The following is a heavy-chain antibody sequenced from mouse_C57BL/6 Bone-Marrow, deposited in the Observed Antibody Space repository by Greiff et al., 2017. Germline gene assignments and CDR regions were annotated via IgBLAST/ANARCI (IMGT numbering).Heavy chain of an antibody. V-gene: IGHV1-50*01. CDR1: GYTFTSYW. CDR2: IDPSDSNT. J-gene: IGHJ2*01. Sequence: VQLQQPGAELVKPGASVKLSCKASGYTFTSYWMQWVKQRPGQGLEWIGEIDPSDSNTNYNQKFKGKATVTVDTSSSTAYMQLSSLTSEDSAVYYCAIEGYPFYYWGQGTTLTVSS. CDR3: AIEGYPFYY.